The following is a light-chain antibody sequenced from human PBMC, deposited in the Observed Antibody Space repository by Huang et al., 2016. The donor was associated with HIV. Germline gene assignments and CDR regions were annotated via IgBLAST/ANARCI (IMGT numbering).Light chain of an antibody. CDR3: QQYDSSPMYT. Sequence: EIVLTQSPGTLSLSQGERATLSCRASQSVISTFLAWYQQKPGQAPRLLIYGASNRATGIPERFSGSGSGTDFTLTISRLEPEDFAVYHCQQYDSSPMYTFGQGTKLEIK. CDR2: GAS. CDR1: QSVISTF. J-gene: IGKJ2*01. V-gene: IGKV3-20*01.